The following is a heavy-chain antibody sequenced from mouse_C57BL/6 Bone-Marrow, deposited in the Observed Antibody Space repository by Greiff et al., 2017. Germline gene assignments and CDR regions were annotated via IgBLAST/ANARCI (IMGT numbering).Heavy chain of an antibody. J-gene: IGHJ3*01. Sequence: QVQLQQSGAELAKPGASVKLSCKASGYTFTSYWMHWVKQRPGQGLEWIGYINPSSGYTKYNQKFKDKATLTADKSSSTADMQRSSPTYEDSAVYSGAWGFAFWDRGTLVTVSA. CDR1: GYTFTSYW. CDR2: INPSSGYT. CDR3: AWGFAF. V-gene: IGHV1-7*01.